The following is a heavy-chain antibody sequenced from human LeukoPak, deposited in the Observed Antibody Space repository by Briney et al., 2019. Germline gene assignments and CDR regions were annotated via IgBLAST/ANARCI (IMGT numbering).Heavy chain of an antibody. CDR3: AKGRVPGTVTTTYDAFDI. CDR2: ISYDGNNK. CDR1: GFIFSSYA. J-gene: IGHJ3*02. Sequence: GGSLRLSCAASGFIFSSYAALWVRQAPGKGLEWVAVISYDGNNKYFVDSVKGRFTISRDNSKNTVYLQMNSLRAEDTAVYYCAKGRVPGTVTTTYDAFDIWGQGAMVIVSS. V-gene: IGHV3-30*04. D-gene: IGHD4-17*01.